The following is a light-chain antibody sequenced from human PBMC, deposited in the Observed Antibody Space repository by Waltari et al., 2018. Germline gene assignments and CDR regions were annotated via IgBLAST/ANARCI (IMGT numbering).Light chain of an antibody. CDR3: SSYAGSNNVV. CDR1: SSDVGRYNY. V-gene: IGLV2-8*01. J-gene: IGLJ2*01. Sequence: QSALTQPPAASASPGQSVTISCTGTSSDVGRYNYFSWYQQHPGKAPKLMIYEVSKRPSGVPARLSGSKSGNTASLTISGLQAEDEADYYCSSYAGSNNVVFGGGTKLTVL. CDR2: EVS.